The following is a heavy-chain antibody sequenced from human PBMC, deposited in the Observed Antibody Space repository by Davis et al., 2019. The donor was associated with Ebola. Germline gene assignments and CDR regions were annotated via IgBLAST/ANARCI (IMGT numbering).Heavy chain of an antibody. D-gene: IGHD3-10*01. CDR2: INAGNGNP. Sequence: ASVKVSCKTAGYTFTTNGIHWVRQAPGQRLEWMGWINAGNGNPKYSQKFQGRVTITRDTSASTAYMALSSLRSEDTAVYYCARVEVRGVIHYYYYGMDVWGQGTTVTVSS. CDR3: ARVEVRGVIHYYYYGMDV. V-gene: IGHV1-3*01. CDR1: GYTFTTNG. J-gene: IGHJ6*02.